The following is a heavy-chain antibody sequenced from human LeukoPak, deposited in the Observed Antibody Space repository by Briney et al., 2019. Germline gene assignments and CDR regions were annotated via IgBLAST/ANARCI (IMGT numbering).Heavy chain of an antibody. D-gene: IGHD3-22*01. V-gene: IGHV3-7*01. CDR2: IKQDGSEK. Sequence: PGGSLRLSCAASGFTFSSYWMSWVRQAPGKGLEWVANIKQDGSEKYYVDSVKGRFTISRDNAKNSLYLQMNSLRAEDTAVYYCARDGTYYYDSSGYYNYGMDVWGQGTTVTVSS. CDR1: GFTFSSYW. CDR3: ARDGTYYYDSSGYYNYGMDV. J-gene: IGHJ6*02.